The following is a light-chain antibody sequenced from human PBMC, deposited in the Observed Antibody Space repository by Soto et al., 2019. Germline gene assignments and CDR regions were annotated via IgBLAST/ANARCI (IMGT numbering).Light chain of an antibody. CDR3: QQSDSTPYT. V-gene: IGKV1-39*01. Sequence: DIQMTQSPSSLSAFVGDRVTITCRASQSISNYLNWYHQKPGKDPKLLIYAASSLQSGVPSRFSGSRSGTYFTLTISSLQPEDFATDYCQQSDSTPYTFGQGTKLEIK. J-gene: IGKJ2*01. CDR2: AAS. CDR1: QSISNY.